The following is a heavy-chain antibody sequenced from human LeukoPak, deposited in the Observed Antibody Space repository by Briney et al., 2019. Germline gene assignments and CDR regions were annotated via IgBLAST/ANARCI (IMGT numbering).Heavy chain of an antibody. V-gene: IGHV4-34*01. CDR1: GGSFSGYY. CDR3: AGAKGIRYDYVWGSYRPFDY. D-gene: IGHD3-16*02. Sequence: DPSETLSLTCAVYGGSFSGYYWSWIRQPPGKGLEWIGEIDHSGSTNYNPSLKSRVTISVDTSKNQYSLKLSSVTAADTAVYYCAGAKGIRYDYVWGSYRPFDYWGQGTLVTVSS. J-gene: IGHJ4*02. CDR2: IDHSGST.